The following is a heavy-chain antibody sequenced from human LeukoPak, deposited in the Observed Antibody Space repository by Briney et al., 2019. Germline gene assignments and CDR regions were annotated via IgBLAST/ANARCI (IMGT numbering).Heavy chain of an antibody. CDR1: GFTFSSYG. V-gene: IGHV3-30*02. CDR2: IRYDGSNK. J-gene: IGHJ4*02. CDR3: AKDHPVPAAQGGYFDY. D-gene: IGHD2-2*01. Sequence: EGSLRLSCAASGFTFSSYGMHWVRQAPGKGLEWVAFIRYDGSNKYYADSVKGRFTISRDNSKNTLYLQMNSLRAEDTAVYYCAKDHPVPAAQGGYFDYWGQGTLVTVSS.